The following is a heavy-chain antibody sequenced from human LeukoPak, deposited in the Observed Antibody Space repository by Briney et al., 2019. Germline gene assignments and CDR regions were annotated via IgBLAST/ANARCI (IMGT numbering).Heavy chain of an antibody. D-gene: IGHD5-12*01. V-gene: IGHV3-7*01. CDR3: ARARKEGGYDWTYYYYYYMDV. J-gene: IGHJ6*03. CDR2: IKQDGSEK. CDR1: GFTFSSYW. Sequence: PGGSLRLSCAASGFTFSSYWMSWVRQAPGKGLEWVANIKQDGSEKYYVDSVKGRFTISRDNAKNSLYLQMNSLRAEDTAVYYCARARKEGGYDWTYYYYYYMDVWGKGTTVTVSS.